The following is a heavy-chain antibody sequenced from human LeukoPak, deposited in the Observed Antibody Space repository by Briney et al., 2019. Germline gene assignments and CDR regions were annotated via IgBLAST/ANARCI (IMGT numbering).Heavy chain of an antibody. CDR2: IYPGDSDT. D-gene: IGHD2-15*01. Sequence: GESLKISCKGSGFSFTSYWIAWVRQMPGKGLEWMGIIYPGDSDTRYSPSFQGQVTISADKSITTAYLQWSSLKAADTAMYYCAGSNCSGGSCYSGGFDYWGQGTLVIVSS. J-gene: IGHJ4*02. CDR3: AGSNCSGGSCYSGGFDY. V-gene: IGHV5-51*01. CDR1: GFSFTSYW.